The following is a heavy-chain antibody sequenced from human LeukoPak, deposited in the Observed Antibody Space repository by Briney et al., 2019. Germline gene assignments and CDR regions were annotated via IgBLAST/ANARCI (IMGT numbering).Heavy chain of an antibody. CDR3: ARGPPSSG. CDR2: INEDRSHR. CDR1: GFTVSTYW. D-gene: IGHD6-25*01. V-gene: IGHV3-7*01. Sequence: GGSLRLSCAASGFTVSTYWMNWVSQAAGKGREWVARINEDRSHRHYVDSVKGRFTISRHNAKNSLSLQMNSLRAEATAVYYCARGPPSSGWGQGTLVTVSS. J-gene: IGHJ4*02.